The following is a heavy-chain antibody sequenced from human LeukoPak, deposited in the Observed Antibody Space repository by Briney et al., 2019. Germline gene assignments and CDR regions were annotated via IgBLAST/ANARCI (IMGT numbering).Heavy chain of an antibody. Sequence: ASVKVSCKASGYTFTSYGISWVRQAPGQGLEWMGWISAYNGNTNYAQKLQGSVTMTTDTSTSTAYMELRSLRSDDTAVYYCARDRHYDSSEGPYFDYWGQGTLVTVSS. CDR2: ISAYNGNT. D-gene: IGHD3-22*01. CDR3: ARDRHYDSSEGPYFDY. CDR1: GYTFTSYG. J-gene: IGHJ4*02. V-gene: IGHV1-18*01.